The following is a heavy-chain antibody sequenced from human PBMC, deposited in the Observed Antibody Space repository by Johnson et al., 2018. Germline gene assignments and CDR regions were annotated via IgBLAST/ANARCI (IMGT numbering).Heavy chain of an antibody. J-gene: IGHJ3*01. V-gene: IGHV3-30-3*01. CDR1: GFTFSSYV. CDR2: ISYDGTTK. Sequence: QVQLVESGGGVVQPGRSLRLSCAASGFTFSSYVIHWARQAPGKGLEWVALISYDGTTKYYADSVKGRFTISRDNSRNTLYLHMNSLQTEDTAVYYCARDRDACDVWGEGTMVTVSS. CDR3: ARDRDACDV.